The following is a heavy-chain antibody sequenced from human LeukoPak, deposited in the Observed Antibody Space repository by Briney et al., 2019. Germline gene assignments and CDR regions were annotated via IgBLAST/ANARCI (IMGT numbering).Heavy chain of an antibody. V-gene: IGHV1-46*01. CDR3: ARGGLQHWFDP. Sequence: GSVSVSCKASGYTFTSYYMHWVRQAPGQGLEWMGIINPSGGSTSYAQKFQGRVTMTRDMSTSTVYMELNSLRSEDTAVYYCARGGLQHWFDPWGQGTLVTVSS. D-gene: IGHD3-16*01. J-gene: IGHJ5*02. CDR1: GYTFTSYY. CDR2: INPSGGST.